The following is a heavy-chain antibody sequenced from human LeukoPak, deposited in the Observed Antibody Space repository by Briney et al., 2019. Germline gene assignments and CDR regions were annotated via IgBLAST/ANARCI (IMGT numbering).Heavy chain of an antibody. V-gene: IGHV1-8*01. J-gene: IGHJ4*02. CDR2: MNPNSGNT. CDR3: ARVKGGGTGTGPDFDY. D-gene: IGHD1-1*01. CDR1: GYTFTSYD. Sequence: GASVKVSCKASGYTFTSYDINWVRQATGQGLEWRGWMNPNSGNTGYAQKFQGRVTMTRNTSISTTYMELSNLRSEDTAVYYCARVKGGGTGTGPDFDYWGQGTLVTVSS.